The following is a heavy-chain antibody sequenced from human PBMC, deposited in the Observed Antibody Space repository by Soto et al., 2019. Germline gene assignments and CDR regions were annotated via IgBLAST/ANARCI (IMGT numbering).Heavy chain of an antibody. V-gene: IGHV3-21*01. CDR3: ARAGVVVVEAASRPLDY. CDR1: GFTFGSHS. CDR2: NRGSSSYI. Sequence: EVQLVESGGGLVKPGGTLRLSCAASGFTFGSHSMYWVRQAPGKGLEWVSSNRGSSSYIYYADSVKGRLTISRDNAKNSLYLHMNSLTAEDTALYYCARAGVVVVEAASRPLDYWGQGTLVTVSS. D-gene: IGHD2-15*01. J-gene: IGHJ4*02.